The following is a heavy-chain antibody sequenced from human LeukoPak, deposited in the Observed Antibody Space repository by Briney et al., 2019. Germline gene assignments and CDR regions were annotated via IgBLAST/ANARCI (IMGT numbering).Heavy chain of an antibody. CDR2: ISYDGSNK. J-gene: IGHJ6*02. V-gene: IGHV3-30*18. D-gene: IGHD7-27*01. CDR3: AKDNNWGTYYYYGMDV. Sequence: PGRSLRLSCAASGFTFSSYGMHWVGQAPGKGLEWVAVISYDGSNKYYADSVKGRFTISRDNSKNTLYLQMNSLRAEDTAVYYCAKDNNWGTYYYYGMDVWGQGTTVTVSS. CDR1: GFTFSSYG.